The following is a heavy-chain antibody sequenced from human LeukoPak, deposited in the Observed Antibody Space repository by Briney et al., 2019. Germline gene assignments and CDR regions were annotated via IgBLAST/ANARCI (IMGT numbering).Heavy chain of an antibody. V-gene: IGHV3-48*03. D-gene: IGHD6-13*01. CDR1: GFTFSSYE. CDR3: ARGISSSCYRYFDY. CDR2: IRSIVTSI. J-gene: IGHJ4*02. Sequence: PGGSLRLSCAASGFTFSSYEMNWVRQAPGKGLEWVSLIRSIVTSIDYVDSVKGRFTISRDNAKNSLYLQMDSLRAEDTAVYYCARGISSSCYRYFDYWGQGILVTVSS.